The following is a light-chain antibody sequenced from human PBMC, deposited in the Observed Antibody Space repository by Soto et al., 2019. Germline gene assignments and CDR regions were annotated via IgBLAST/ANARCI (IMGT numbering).Light chain of an antibody. CDR3: RQYDSYPIA. J-gene: IGKJ5*01. CDR1: RDIKTY. Sequence: DIQMTQSPSSLSASVGDRVTMTCRASRDIKTYVAWFQQRPGKAPKSLIYLASTLHSGVPSRFSGSGSGTEFTLTINSLQPEDFATYYCRQYDSYPIAFGQGTRLEI. CDR2: LAS. V-gene: IGKV1-16*01.